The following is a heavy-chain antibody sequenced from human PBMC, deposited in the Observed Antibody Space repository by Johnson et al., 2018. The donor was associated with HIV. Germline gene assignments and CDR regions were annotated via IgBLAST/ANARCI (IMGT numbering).Heavy chain of an antibody. V-gene: IGHV3-30-3*01. CDR2: ISYDGSNK. D-gene: IGHD3-3*01. CDR3: AGETQYRINLEGVFINDAFDI. J-gene: IGHJ3*02. Sequence: QMQLVESGGGLVKPGGSLRLSCAASGFTFSSYAMHWVRQAPGKGLEWVAVISYDGSNKYYADSVKGRFTISRDNSKNTLYLQMNRMRAEDTAVYYCAGETQYRINLEGVFINDAFDIWGQGTMVTVSS. CDR1: GFTFSSYA.